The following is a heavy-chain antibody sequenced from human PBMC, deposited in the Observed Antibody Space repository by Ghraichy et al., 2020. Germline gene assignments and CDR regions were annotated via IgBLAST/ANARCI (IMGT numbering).Heavy chain of an antibody. CDR1: GGSISSYY. D-gene: IGHD5-24*01. V-gene: IGHV4-59*01. CDR3: ARALPRRDGYRLEFDP. CDR2: IYYSGST. Sequence: SETLSLTCTVSGGSISSYYWSWIRQPPGKGLEWIGYIYYSGSTNYNPSLKSRVTISVDTSKNQFSLKLSSVTAADTAVYYCARALPRRDGYRLEFDPWGQGTLVTVSS. J-gene: IGHJ5*02.